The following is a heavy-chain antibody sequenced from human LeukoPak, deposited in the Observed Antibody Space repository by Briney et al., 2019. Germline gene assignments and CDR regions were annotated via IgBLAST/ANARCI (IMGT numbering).Heavy chain of an antibody. J-gene: IGHJ4*02. Sequence: GGSLRLSCAVSGFTFSSEAMGWVRQLPGGGLEWVSTVSPAGGTTYYAESMKGRFTISRDNSKSTLYLLMNSLRVEDTAVYYCAKGGVDQDTAMVPDYWGQGTLVTVSS. CDR2: VSPAGGTT. CDR3: AKGGVDQDTAMVPDY. V-gene: IGHV3-23*01. D-gene: IGHD5-18*01. CDR1: GFTFSSEA.